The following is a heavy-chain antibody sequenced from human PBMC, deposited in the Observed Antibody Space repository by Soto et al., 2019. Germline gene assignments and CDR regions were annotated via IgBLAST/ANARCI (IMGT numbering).Heavy chain of an antibody. D-gene: IGHD7-27*01. CDR1: GGTFSGHA. V-gene: IGHV1-69*06. CDR3: ARGPNWGYRFDP. Sequence: SVKVSCKASGGTFSGHAISWVRQAPGQGPEWMGGLIPLFGTTQHAQRFQGRLTITADKSTTTAYMELTSLRFEDTAIYYCARGPNWGYRFDPSCPGTLVTVSS. CDR2: LIPLFGTT. J-gene: IGHJ5*02.